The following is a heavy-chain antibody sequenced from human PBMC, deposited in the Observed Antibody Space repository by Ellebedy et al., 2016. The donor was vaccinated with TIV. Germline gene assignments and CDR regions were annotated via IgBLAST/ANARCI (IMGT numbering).Heavy chain of an antibody. CDR2: INQDGSEK. Sequence: GGSLRLSCAAPGFTFSSYWMSWVRQAPGKGLEWVANINQDGSEKYYVDSVKGRFTFSRDNAKNSLYLQMNGLGADDTAVYYCVTDGSYGDYRSPTHAFEFWGQGTMVTVSS. CDR1: GFTFSSYW. CDR3: VTDGSYGDYRSPTHAFEF. V-gene: IGHV3-7*01. D-gene: IGHD4-17*01. J-gene: IGHJ3*01.